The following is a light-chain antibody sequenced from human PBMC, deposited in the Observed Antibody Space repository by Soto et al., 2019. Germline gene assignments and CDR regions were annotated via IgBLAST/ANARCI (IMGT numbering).Light chain of an antibody. CDR2: AAS. CDR3: QEANSFPFLT. V-gene: IGKV1-9*01. CDR1: QVISSY. Sequence: DVQLNQAPSFLAATGGGRLTITWRASQVISSYLAWYQQKPGRAPKLLIYAASTLQSGVPSRFSGSGSGTEFTLTITSLQPEDFATYYCQEANSFPFLTFGGVSMGDI. J-gene: IGKJ4*01.